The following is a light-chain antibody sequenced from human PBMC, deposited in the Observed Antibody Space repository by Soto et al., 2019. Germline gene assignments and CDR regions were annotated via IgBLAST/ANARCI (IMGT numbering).Light chain of an antibody. CDR3: QHFRSFPIT. CDR2: DVS. J-gene: IGKJ5*01. V-gene: IGKV1-5*01. Sequence: DIQMTQSPSTLSASVGDRVTITCRASQTISTWLAWYQQKPGKAPKLLIFDVSSLESGVPSRFSGSGSGTEFTLTITSLQPDDFATYYCQHFRSFPITFGQGTRLEIK. CDR1: QTISTW.